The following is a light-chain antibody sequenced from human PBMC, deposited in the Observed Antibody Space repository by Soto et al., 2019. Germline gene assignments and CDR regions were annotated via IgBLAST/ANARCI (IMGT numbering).Light chain of an antibody. CDR3: QQSYSTRWT. J-gene: IGKJ1*01. Sequence: DIQMTHSPSSLSASVGDRVTITCRASQSISSYLNWYQQKPGKAPKLLIYAASSLQSGVPSRFSGSGSGTDFTLTISSLQPEDFATYYCQQSYSTRWTFGQGTKV. V-gene: IGKV1-39*01. CDR2: AAS. CDR1: QSISSY.